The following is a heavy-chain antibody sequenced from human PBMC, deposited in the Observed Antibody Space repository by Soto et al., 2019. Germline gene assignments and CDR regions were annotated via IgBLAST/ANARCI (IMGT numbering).Heavy chain of an antibody. J-gene: IGHJ4*01. D-gene: IGHD3-10*01. CDR1: GFTFDDYA. CDR2: ISWNSGSI. CDR3: AKDGKYRGVLHEFDY. V-gene: IGHV3-9*01. Sequence: GGSLRLSCAASGFTFDDYAMHWVRQAPGKGLEWVSGISWNSGSIGYADSVKGRFTISRDNAKNSLYLQMNSLRAEDTALYYCAKDGKYRGVLHEFDYCGHVHLVTVCS.